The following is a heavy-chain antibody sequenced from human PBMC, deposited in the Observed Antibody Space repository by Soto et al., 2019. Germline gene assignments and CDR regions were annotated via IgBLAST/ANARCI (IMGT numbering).Heavy chain of an antibody. D-gene: IGHD3-3*01. J-gene: IGHJ4*02. Sequence: LSLTCTVSGGPISSSSYYWGWIRQPPGKGLEWIGSIYYSGSTYYNPSRKSRVTISVDTSKNQFSLKLSSVTAADTAVYYCARLSRHRRTSITIFGVVTYYFDYWGQGTLVTVSS. V-gene: IGHV4-39*01. CDR2: IYYSGST. CDR1: GGPISSSSYY. CDR3: ARLSRHRRTSITIFGVVTYYFDY.